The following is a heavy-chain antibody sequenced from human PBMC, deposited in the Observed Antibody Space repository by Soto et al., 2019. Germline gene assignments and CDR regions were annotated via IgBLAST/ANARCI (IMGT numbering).Heavy chain of an antibody. Sequence: PGGSLRLSCAASGFTFNSYGMHWVRQAPGKGLEWVVVISFDGRNTYYADSVKGRFTISRDNSKNTLYLQMTSLRAEDTAVYYCAKGRRDGYNRYYFDYWGQGTLVTVSS. V-gene: IGHV3-30*18. CDR1: GFTFNSYG. CDR3: AKGRRDGYNRYYFDY. J-gene: IGHJ4*02. D-gene: IGHD5-12*01. CDR2: ISFDGRNT.